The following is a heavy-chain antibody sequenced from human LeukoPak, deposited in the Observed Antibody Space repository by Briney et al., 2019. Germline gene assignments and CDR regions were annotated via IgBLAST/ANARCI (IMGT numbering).Heavy chain of an antibody. CDR1: GYTFTSYG. D-gene: IGHD2-2*01. J-gene: IGHJ4*02. Sequence: SVKVSCKASGYTFTSYGISWVRQAPGQGLEWMGWISAYNGNTNYAQKLQGRVTMTTDTSTSTAYMELRSLRSDDTAVYYCARGRTNFPRAAMGFWGQGTLVTVSS. CDR2: ISAYNGNT. CDR3: ARGRTNFPRAAMGF. V-gene: IGHV1-18*01.